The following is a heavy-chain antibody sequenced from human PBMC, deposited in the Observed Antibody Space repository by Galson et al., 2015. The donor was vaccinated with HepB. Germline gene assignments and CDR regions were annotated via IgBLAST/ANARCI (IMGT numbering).Heavy chain of an antibody. CDR3: AKEGPPYSSSSWPLDY. D-gene: IGHD6-6*01. V-gene: IGHV3-30*18. CDR2: ISYDGSNK. CDR1: GFTFSSYG. J-gene: IGHJ4*02. Sequence: SLRLSCAASGFTFSSYGMHWVRQAPGKGLEWVAVISYDGSNKYHADSVKGRFTIFRDNFKNTLHLQMNSLRGEDTAVYYCAKEGPPYSSSSWPLDYWGQGTLVTVSS.